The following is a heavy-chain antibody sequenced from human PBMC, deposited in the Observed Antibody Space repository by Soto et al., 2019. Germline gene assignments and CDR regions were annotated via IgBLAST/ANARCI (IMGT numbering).Heavy chain of an antibody. J-gene: IGHJ2*01. V-gene: IGHV3-15*07. D-gene: IGHD4-17*01. CDR2: IKSKTDGGTT. CDR1: GFTFSNAW. Sequence: GGSLRLSCAASGFTFSNAWMNWVRQAPGKGLEWVGRIKSKTDGGTTDYAAPVKGRFTISRDDSKNTLYLQMNSLKTEDTAVYYCTTENSMGCCGDPAWFFDLWGRGTLVTVSS. CDR3: TTENSMGCCGDPAWFFDL.